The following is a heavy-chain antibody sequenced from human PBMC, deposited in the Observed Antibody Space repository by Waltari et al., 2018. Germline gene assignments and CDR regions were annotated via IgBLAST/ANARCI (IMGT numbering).Heavy chain of an antibody. CDR3: ARVATKTYSSPVPGRPYYYGMDV. D-gene: IGHD3-22*01. V-gene: IGHV3-74*01. J-gene: IGHJ6*02. CDR2: MNSEWSST. Sequence: EEQLVESGGGLAQPGESLRLSCAASGFTFSRYWLDWVRQAPGQGLVGVSLMNSEWSSTTYADSVKGRFTIPRDNAKNTLYVQMNRLRAEDTAVYYCARVATKTYSSPVPGRPYYYGMDVWGQGTTVTVSS. CDR1: GFTFSRYW.